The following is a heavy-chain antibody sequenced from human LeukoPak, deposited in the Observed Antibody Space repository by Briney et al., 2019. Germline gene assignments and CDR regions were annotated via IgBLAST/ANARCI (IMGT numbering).Heavy chain of an antibody. CDR1: GITLSNYG. V-gene: IGHV3-23*01. D-gene: IGHD3/OR15-3a*01. J-gene: IGHJ4*02. Sequence: GGSLRLSCAVSGITLSNYGMRWVRQAPGKGLEWVAGISDSGGSTKYADSVKGRFTIARDNRKNTLYLQMNSLRAEDTAVYFCAKRGFVIRVILVGFHKEAYYFESWGQGALVTVSS. CDR2: ISDSGGST. CDR3: AKRGFVIRVILVGFHKEAYYFES.